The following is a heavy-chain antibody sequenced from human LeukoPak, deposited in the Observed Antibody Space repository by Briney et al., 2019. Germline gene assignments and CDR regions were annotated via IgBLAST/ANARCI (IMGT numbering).Heavy chain of an antibody. Sequence: GASVKVSCKATVYTFTTYYMHWVRQAPGQGLEWMGIIHPSGGSTSNAQKFQGRVTVTRDTSTSTDYMELSSLRSEDTAVYYCARDSGSSSIDYWGQGTLVTVSS. V-gene: IGHV1-46*01. D-gene: IGHD6-6*01. CDR2: IHPSGGST. J-gene: IGHJ4*02. CDR1: VYTFTTYY. CDR3: ARDSGSSSIDY.